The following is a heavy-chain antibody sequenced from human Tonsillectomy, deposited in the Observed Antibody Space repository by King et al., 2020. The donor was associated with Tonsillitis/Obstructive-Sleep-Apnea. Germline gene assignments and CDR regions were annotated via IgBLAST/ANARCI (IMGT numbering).Heavy chain of an antibody. Sequence: DVQLVESGGGLVQPGGSLRLSCAASGFTFSNSAMTWVRQAPGKGLEWVSTLTTSGGKTYYADSVKGRFTISRDNSSNTLYLQLNSLRAEDTAVYYCAKPHCGGDCYPAHFDCWGQGTLVTVSS. CDR2: LTTSGGKT. CDR1: GFTFSNSA. J-gene: IGHJ4*02. CDR3: AKPHCGGDCYPAHFDC. V-gene: IGHV3-23*04. D-gene: IGHD2-21*02.